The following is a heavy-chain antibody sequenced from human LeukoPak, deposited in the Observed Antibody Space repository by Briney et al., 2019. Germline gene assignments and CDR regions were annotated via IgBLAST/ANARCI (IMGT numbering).Heavy chain of an antibody. Sequence: GESLKISCKGSGYSFTSYWIGWVRQMPGKGLEWMGIIYPGDSDTRYSPSFQGQVTISADKSISTAYLQWSSLKASDTAMYYCARGAPDCSSTSCTMGNWFDPWGQGTLVTVSS. V-gene: IGHV5-51*01. CDR1: GYSFTSYW. CDR3: ARGAPDCSSTSCTMGNWFDP. CDR2: IYPGDSDT. D-gene: IGHD2-2*01. J-gene: IGHJ5*02.